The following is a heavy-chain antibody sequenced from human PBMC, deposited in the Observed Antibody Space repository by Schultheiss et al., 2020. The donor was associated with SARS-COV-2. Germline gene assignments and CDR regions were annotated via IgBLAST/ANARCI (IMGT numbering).Heavy chain of an antibody. V-gene: IGHV3-64*04. D-gene: IGHD5-18*01. J-gene: IGHJ4*02. CDR2: ISSNGGST. CDR1: GFTFSSYA. Sequence: GGSLRLSCAASGFTFSSYAMHWVRQAPGKGLEYVSAISSNGGSTYYADSVKGRFTISRDNSKNTLYLQMNSLRAEDTAVYYCARGRIVDTAMVTEDYWGQGTLVTVSS. CDR3: ARGRIVDTAMVTEDY.